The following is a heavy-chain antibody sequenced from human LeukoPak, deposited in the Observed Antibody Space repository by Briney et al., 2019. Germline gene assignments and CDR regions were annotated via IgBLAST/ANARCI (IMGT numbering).Heavy chain of an antibody. J-gene: IGHJ5*02. CDR1: GGSISNYY. V-gene: IGHV4-59*01. Sequence: SETLSLTCTVSGGSISNYYWSWIRQPPVKGLEWIGYIYYSGSTNYNPSLKSRVTISVDTSKNQFSLKLSSVTAADTAVYYCARVVSWFDPWGQGTLVTVSS. CDR3: ARVVSWFDP. CDR2: IYYSGST.